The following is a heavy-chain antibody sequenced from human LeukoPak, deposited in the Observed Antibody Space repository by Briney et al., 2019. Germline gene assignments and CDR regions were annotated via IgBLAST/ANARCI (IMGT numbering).Heavy chain of an antibody. CDR3: AKDLIVGATWGYYYYYMDV. D-gene: IGHD1-26*01. CDR1: GFTFSSYG. Sequence: PGGSLRLSCAASGFTFSSYGMHWVRQAPGKGLEWVAFIRYDGSNKYYADSVKGRFTISRDNSKNTLYLQMNSLRAEDTAVYYCAKDLIVGATWGYYYYYMDVWGKGTTVTVSS. CDR2: IRYDGSNK. V-gene: IGHV3-30*02. J-gene: IGHJ6*03.